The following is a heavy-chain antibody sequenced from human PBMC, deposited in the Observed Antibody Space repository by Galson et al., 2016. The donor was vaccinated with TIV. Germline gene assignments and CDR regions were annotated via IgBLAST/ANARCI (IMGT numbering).Heavy chain of an antibody. J-gene: IGHJ6*02. CDR1: GYSITNYW. D-gene: IGHD3-16*01. Sequence: QSGAEVKKPGESLRISCKASGYSITNYWIAWVRQMPGKGLEWMGRIDVSDSYTNYSPSFQGHVTMSADRSIRTAYLQWSRLKAADTAMYYCTRGMIAAYGMDVWGQGTTVTVSS. V-gene: IGHV5-10-1*01. CDR3: TRGMIAAYGMDV. CDR2: IDVSDSYT.